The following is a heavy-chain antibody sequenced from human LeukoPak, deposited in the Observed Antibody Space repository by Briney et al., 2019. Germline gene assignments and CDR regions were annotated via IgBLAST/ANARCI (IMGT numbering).Heavy chain of an antibody. Sequence: GASVKASCKASGGTFSSYAISWVRQAPGQGLEWMGRIIPILGIANYAQKFQGRVTITADKSTSTAYMELSSLRSEDTAVYYCASYRNYYDSSGYARWGQGTLVTVSS. D-gene: IGHD3-22*01. J-gene: IGHJ4*02. CDR3: ASYRNYYDSSGYAR. CDR2: IIPILGIA. CDR1: GGTFSSYA. V-gene: IGHV1-69*04.